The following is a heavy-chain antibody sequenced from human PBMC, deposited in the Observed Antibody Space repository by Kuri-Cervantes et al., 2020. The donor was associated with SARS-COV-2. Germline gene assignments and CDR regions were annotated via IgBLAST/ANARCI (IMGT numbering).Heavy chain of an antibody. Sequence: GESLKISCAASGFTFSSYSMNWVRQAPGKGLEWVSSISSSSSYIYYADSVKGRFTISRDNAKNSLYLQMNSLRAEDTAVYYCERSDFWSGYYFDYWGQGTLVTVSS. D-gene: IGHD3-3*01. CDR3: ERSDFWSGYYFDY. V-gene: IGHV3-21*01. J-gene: IGHJ4*02. CDR1: GFTFSSYS. CDR2: ISSSSSYI.